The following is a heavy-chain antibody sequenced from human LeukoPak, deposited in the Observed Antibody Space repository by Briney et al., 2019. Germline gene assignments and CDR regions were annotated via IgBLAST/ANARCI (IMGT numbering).Heavy chain of an antibody. Sequence: SETLSLTCTVSGGSISSYYWSWIRQPAGKGLEWIGRIYTSGSTNYNPSLKSRVTMSVDTSKNQFSLKLSSVTAADTAVYYCARGGEALDFDWFPHYYYMDVWGKGTTVTISS. V-gene: IGHV4-4*07. CDR2: IYTSGST. CDR3: ARGGEALDFDWFPHYYYMDV. CDR1: GGSISSYY. D-gene: IGHD3-9*01. J-gene: IGHJ6*03.